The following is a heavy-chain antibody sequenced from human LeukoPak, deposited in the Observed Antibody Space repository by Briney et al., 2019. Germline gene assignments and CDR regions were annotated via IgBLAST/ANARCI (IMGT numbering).Heavy chain of an antibody. D-gene: IGHD4-17*01. CDR1: GFTFSNYA. Sequence: PGGSLRLSGAASGFTFSNYAMIWVRQAPGKGLEWVSAIRGIRGTYSTEYAVSAKDRFTISRDNSKSTLYLQMNSLRAEDTAVYYCGRDPNGDYIGAFDMWGQGTVVTVSS. V-gene: IGHV3-23*01. J-gene: IGHJ3*02. CDR2: IRGIRGTYST. CDR3: GRDPNGDYIGAFDM.